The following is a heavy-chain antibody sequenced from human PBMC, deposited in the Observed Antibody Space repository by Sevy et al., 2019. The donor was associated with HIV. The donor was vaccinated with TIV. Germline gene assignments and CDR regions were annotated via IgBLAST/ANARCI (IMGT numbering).Heavy chain of an antibody. V-gene: IGHV3-7*01. CDR2: INPGGTEE. CDR3: ARDLRLDY. CDR1: GFTFSNSW. Sequence: GGSLRLSCVASGFTFSNSWMNWVRQAPGKGLEWVANINPGGTEEFYVDSVKGRFIISRDNAKNSLFLQMNSLRAEDTAVYYCARDLRLDYWGQGTLVTVSS. J-gene: IGHJ4*02.